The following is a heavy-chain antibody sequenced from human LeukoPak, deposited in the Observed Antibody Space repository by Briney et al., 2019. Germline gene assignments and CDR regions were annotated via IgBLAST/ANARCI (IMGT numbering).Heavy chain of an antibody. Sequence: PGGSLRLSCAASGFTFSSYGLHWVRQAPGKGLEWVAVISYDGSIKYYADSVKGRFTISRDSSKNTLYLRMNSLRAEDTAVYYCAKYGMTTVTYIDYWGQGTLVTVSS. CDR2: ISYDGSIK. D-gene: IGHD4-17*01. CDR3: AKYGMTTVTYIDY. J-gene: IGHJ4*02. V-gene: IGHV3-30*18. CDR1: GFTFSSYG.